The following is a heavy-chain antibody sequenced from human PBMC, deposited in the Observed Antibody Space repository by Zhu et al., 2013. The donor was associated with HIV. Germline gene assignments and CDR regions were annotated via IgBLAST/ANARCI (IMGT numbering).Heavy chain of an antibody. CDR2: IYYSGST. J-gene: IGHJ4*02. D-gene: IGHD5-18*01. Sequence: QVQLQESGPGLVKPSETLSLTCTVSGGSISSSSYYWGWIRQPPGKGLEWIGSIYYSGSTYYNPSLKSRVTISVDTSKNQFSLKLSSVTAADTAVYYCARVPQQLWFYDYWGQGTLVTVSS. V-gene: IGHV4-39*07. CDR3: ARVPQQLWFYDY. CDR1: GGSISSSSYY.